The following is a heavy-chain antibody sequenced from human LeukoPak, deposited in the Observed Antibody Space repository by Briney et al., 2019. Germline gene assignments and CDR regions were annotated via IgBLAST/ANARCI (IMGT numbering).Heavy chain of an antibody. CDR2: ISSSGSTI. Sequence: GGSLRLSCAASGFTFSSYEMNWVRQAPGKGREWVSYISSSGSTIYYADSVKGRFTISRDHAKNSLYLQMNSLRAEDTAVYYCAALSITMVRGVSFDPWGQGTLVTVSS. CDR3: AALSITMVRGVSFDP. D-gene: IGHD3-10*01. CDR1: GFTFSSYE. V-gene: IGHV3-48*03. J-gene: IGHJ5*02.